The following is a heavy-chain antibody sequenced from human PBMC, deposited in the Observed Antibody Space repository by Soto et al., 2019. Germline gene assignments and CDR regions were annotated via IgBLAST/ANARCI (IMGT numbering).Heavy chain of an antibody. D-gene: IGHD3-10*01. V-gene: IGHV1-8*01. CDR2: MNPSSGNT. J-gene: IGHJ5*02. CDR1: GYSFTSYD. CDR3: ARARVLGGNWCDP. Sequence: QVQLVQSGAGVKKPGASVKVSCKASGYSFTSYDINWVRQAPGQGLEWMGWMNPSSGNTGYAQKFQGRVTMTRNTSITTAYMELSSLKSEDTAVYYCARARVLGGNWCDPWGQGTLVIVSS.